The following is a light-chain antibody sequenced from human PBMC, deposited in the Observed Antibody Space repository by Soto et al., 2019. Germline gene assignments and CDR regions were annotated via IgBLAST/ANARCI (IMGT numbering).Light chain of an antibody. CDR3: AAWDESLSGLYV. V-gene: IGLV1-47*01. Sequence: QSVLTQPPSASGTPGQWVTSSCSGSSANSGSNYVFWYQQLPGTAPKVLIYRNNRRPSGVSDRFSGSKFGTSASLAISGLRSEDEADYYCAAWDESLSGLYVFGTGTKVTVL. CDR2: RNN. CDR1: SANSGSNY. J-gene: IGLJ1*01.